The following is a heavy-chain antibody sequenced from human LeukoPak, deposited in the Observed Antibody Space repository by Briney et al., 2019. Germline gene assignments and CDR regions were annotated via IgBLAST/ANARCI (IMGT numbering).Heavy chain of an antibody. CDR3: ARYWAPSTAYDILTVVGMDV. Sequence: ASVKVSCKASGGTFSSYAISWVRQAPGQGLEWMGGIIPIFGTANYAQKFQGRVTITADESTSTAYMELSSLRSEDTAVYYCARYWAPSTAYDILTVVGMDVWGKGTTVTVSS. J-gene: IGHJ6*04. D-gene: IGHD3-9*01. CDR2: IIPIFGTA. CDR1: GGTFSSYA. V-gene: IGHV1-69*13.